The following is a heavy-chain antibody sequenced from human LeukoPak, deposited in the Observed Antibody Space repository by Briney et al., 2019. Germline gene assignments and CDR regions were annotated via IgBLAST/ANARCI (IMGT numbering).Heavy chain of an antibody. CDR2: ISSSSSTI. V-gene: IGHV3-48*01. J-gene: IGHJ4*02. D-gene: IGHD1-14*01. CDR1: GFTFSSYA. Sequence: PGGSLRLSCAASGFTFSSYAMSWVRQAPGKGLEWVSYISSSSSTIYYADSVKGRFTISRDNAKNSLYLQMNSLRAEDTAVYYCARDNRGFVDYWGQGTLVTVSS. CDR3: ARDNRGFVDY.